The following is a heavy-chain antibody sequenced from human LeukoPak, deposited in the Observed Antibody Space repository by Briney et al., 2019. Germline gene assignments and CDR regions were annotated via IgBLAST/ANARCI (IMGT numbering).Heavy chain of an antibody. CDR1: GGTFNSYA. CDR2: IIPRLGTT. J-gene: IGHJ4*02. V-gene: IGHV1-69*05. CDR3: AADGTD. Sequence: SVKVSCKASGGTFNSYAINWLRQAPGQGLEWMGGIIPRLGTTKYIEKFQGRITITTDESTTTAYMELTSLRSEDTAVYYCAADGTDWGQGTLVTVSS.